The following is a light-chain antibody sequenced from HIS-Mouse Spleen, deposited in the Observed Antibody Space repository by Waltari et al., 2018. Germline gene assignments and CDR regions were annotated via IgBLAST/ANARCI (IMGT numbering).Light chain of an antibody. CDR1: SRAVGSSNL. Sequence: QSALTQPASVSGSPGQSITLSCTGTSRAVGSSNLVSWYQQHPGKAPKLMIYEGSKRPSGVSNRFSGSKSGNTASLTISGLQAEDEADYYCCSYAGSSTFGVFGGGTKLTVL. CDR2: EGS. J-gene: IGLJ3*02. CDR3: CSYAGSSTFGV. V-gene: IGLV2-23*03.